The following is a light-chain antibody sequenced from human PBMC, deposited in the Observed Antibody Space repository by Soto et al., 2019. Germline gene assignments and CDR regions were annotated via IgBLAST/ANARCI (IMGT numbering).Light chain of an antibody. CDR3: QQYASYST. CDR2: DAS. Sequence: DIQMTQSPSTLSASVGDRVTITCRASETIYSWLAWYQRKPGKAPNVLIFDASTLLSGVPSRFSASGSGTEFTLTISSLQPNDLATYYCQQYASYSTFGQGTKVDIK. V-gene: IGKV1-5*01. J-gene: IGKJ1*01. CDR1: ETIYSW.